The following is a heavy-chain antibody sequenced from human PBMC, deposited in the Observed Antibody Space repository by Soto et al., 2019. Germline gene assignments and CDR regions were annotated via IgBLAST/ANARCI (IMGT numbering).Heavy chain of an antibody. CDR1: GFTFSTFG. J-gene: IGHJ4*02. Sequence: QVQLVESGGGVVQPGRSLRLSCEASGFTFSTFGMPWVRQAPGKGLQWVAVISSDGSKKYYADSVKGRFTISRDNSKNTLYLQMNSLRAEDTAVYYCARSFDYWGQGSLVTVSS. V-gene: IGHV3-30*01. CDR2: ISSDGSKK. CDR3: ARSFDY.